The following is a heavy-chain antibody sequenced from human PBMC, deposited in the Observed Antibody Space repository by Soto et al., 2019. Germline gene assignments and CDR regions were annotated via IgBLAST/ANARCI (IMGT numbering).Heavy chain of an antibody. J-gene: IGHJ4*02. V-gene: IGHV3-9*01. D-gene: IGHD5-18*01. Sequence: GGSLRLSCAASGFTFDDYAMHWVRQAPGKGLEWVSGISWNSGSIGYADSVKGRFTISRDNAKNSLYLQMNSLRAEDTALYYCAKGEIQLWSTGNFDYWGQGTLVTVSS. CDR2: ISWNSGSI. CDR3: AKGEIQLWSTGNFDY. CDR1: GFTFDDYA.